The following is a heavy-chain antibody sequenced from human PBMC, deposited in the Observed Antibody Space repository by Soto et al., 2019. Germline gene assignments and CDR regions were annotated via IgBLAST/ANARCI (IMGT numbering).Heavy chain of an antibody. CDR3: ARGSYNRGQDYDSSGYYYYSYYFDY. J-gene: IGHJ4*02. D-gene: IGHD3-22*01. CDR1: GGSISSGGYY. Sequence: LSLTCTVSGGSISSGGYYWSWIRQHPGKGLKWIGYIYYSGSTYYNPSLKSRVTISVDTSKNQFSLKLSSVTAADTAVYYCARGSYNRGQDYDSSGYYYYSYYFDYWGQGTLVTVSS. V-gene: IGHV4-31*03. CDR2: IYYSGST.